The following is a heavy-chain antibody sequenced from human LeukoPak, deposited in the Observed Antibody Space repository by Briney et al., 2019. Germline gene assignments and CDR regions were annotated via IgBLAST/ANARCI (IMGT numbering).Heavy chain of an antibody. V-gene: IGHV3-48*04. CDR1: GFTFSSYG. CDR2: ISSSGSTI. J-gene: IGHJ4*02. Sequence: PGRSLRLSCAASGFTFSSYGMHWVRQAPGKGLEWVSYISSSGSTIYYADSVKGRFTISRDNAKNSLYLQMNSLRAEDTAVYYCARDRGYDSSGYYLSRWGQGTLVTVSS. D-gene: IGHD3-22*01. CDR3: ARDRGYDSSGYYLSR.